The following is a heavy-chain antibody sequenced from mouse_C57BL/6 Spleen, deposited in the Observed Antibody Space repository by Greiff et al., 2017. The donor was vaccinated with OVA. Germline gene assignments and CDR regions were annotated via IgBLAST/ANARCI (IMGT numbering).Heavy chain of an antibody. CDR3: ARNKDRYYYAMDY. V-gene: IGHV2-2*01. CDR1: GFSLTSYG. CDR2: IWSGGSP. D-gene: IGHD3-3*01. J-gene: IGHJ4*01. Sequence: QVQLQQSGPGLVQPSQSLSITCTVSGFSLTSYGVHWVRQSPGTGLEWLGVIWSGGSPDYNAAFISRLSISKDNSKSQVFFKMNSLQADDTAIYYCARNKDRYYYAMDYWGQGTSVTVSS.